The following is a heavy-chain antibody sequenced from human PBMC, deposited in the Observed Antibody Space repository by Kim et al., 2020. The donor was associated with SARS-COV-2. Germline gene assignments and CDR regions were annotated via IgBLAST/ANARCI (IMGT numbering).Heavy chain of an antibody. CDR2: IRSKANSYAT. CDR1: GFTFSGSA. V-gene: IGHV3-73*01. D-gene: IGHD6-13*01. J-gene: IGHJ3*02. CDR3: TRVPFYSSSSWDAFDI. Sequence: GGSLRLSCAASGFTFSGSAMHWVRQASGKGLEWVGRIRSKANSYATTYGASVKGRFTISRDDSKNTAYLQMNSLKSEDTAVYYCTRVPFYSSSSWDAFDIWGQGTMVTVSS.